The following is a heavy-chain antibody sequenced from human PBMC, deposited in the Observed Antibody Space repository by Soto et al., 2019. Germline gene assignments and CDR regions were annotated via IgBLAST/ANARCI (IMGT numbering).Heavy chain of an antibody. D-gene: IGHD3-10*01. J-gene: IGHJ6*02. CDR2: ISSTSTTI. CDR1: GFTFSIYS. Sequence: EVQLVESGGGLVQPGGSLRLSCAASGFTFSIYSINWVRQAPGKGLEWISYISSTSTTIYYADSVKGRFTISRDNAKNSLYLQMNCLRDEDTAVYYCARDPGDGMDVWGQGTTVTVSS. V-gene: IGHV3-48*02. CDR3: ARDPGDGMDV.